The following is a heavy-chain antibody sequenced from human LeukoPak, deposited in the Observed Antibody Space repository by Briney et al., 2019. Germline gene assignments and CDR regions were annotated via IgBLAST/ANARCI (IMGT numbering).Heavy chain of an antibody. V-gene: IGHV3-7*01. CDR2: IKQDGSEK. CDR1: GFTFSSYW. J-gene: IGHJ4*02. Sequence: GGSLRLSCAASGFTFSSYWMSWVRQAPGKGLEWVANIKQDGSEKYYVDSVKGRFTISRDNAKNSLYLQMNSLRAEDTAVYYCANMPPGDSSGWPYFDYWGQGTLVTVSS. D-gene: IGHD6-19*01. CDR3: ANMPPGDSSGWPYFDY.